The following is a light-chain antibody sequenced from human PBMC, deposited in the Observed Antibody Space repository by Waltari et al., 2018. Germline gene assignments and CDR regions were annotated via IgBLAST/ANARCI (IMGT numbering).Light chain of an antibody. CDR3: AADTSSSNFV. CDR2: DVT. V-gene: IGLV2-14*03. Sequence: HSALTQPASVSGSPGQSITISCTGTRSDVGAYDFVSWYRQHPDKVPNLIIFDVTERPSGISARFSGSKSGNTASLTISGLQADDEADYYCAADTSSSNFVFGSGTTVTV. CDR1: RSDVGAYDF. J-gene: IGLJ1*01.